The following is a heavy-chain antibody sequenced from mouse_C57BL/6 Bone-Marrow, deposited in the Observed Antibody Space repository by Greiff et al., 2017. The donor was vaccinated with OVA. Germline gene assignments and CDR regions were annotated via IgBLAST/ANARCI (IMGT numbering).Heavy chain of an antibody. CDR3: ARDCNSSWFAY. Sequence: DVQLQESGPGLVKPSQSLSLTCSVTGYSITSGYYWNWIRQFPGNKLEWMGYISYDGSNNYNPSLKNRISITRDTAKNQFFLKLNSVTTEDTATYYCARDCNSSWFAYWGQGTLVTVSA. CDR2: ISYDGSN. J-gene: IGHJ3*01. D-gene: IGHD2-1*01. CDR1: GYSITSGYY. V-gene: IGHV3-6*01.